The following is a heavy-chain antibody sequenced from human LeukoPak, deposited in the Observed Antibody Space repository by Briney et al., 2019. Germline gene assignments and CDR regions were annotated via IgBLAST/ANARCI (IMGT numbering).Heavy chain of an antibody. Sequence: GGSLRLSCAASGFTVSTNYMSWVRQAPGKRLEWVSVIYSGGSTYYADTVKGRFTISRDNSKNTLYLQMNSLRAEDTAVYYCAAAVQWLRYDYWGQGTLVTVSS. V-gene: IGHV3-53*01. J-gene: IGHJ4*02. D-gene: IGHD5-12*01. CDR1: GFTVSTNY. CDR3: AAAVQWLRYDY. CDR2: IYSGGST.